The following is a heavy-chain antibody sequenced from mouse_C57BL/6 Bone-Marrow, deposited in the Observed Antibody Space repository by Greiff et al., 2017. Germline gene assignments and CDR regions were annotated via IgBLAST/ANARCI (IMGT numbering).Heavy chain of an antibody. CDR1: GYTFTSYW. CDR3: AREDLKRAMDY. D-gene: IGHD1-3*01. CDR2: IDPSDSET. V-gene: IGHV1-52*01. J-gene: IGHJ4*01. Sequence: QVQLQQPGAELVRPGSSVKLSCKASGYTFTSYWMHWVKQRPIQGLEWIGNIDPSDSETHYNQKFKDKATLTVDKSSSTAYMQLSSLSSEDSAVYYCAREDLKRAMDYWGQGTSVTVSS.